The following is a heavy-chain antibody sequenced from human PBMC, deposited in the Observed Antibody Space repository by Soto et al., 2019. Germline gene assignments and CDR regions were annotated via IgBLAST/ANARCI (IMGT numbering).Heavy chain of an antibody. D-gene: IGHD5-18*01. CDR1: GFSFSNYW. CDR3: ATLNSFGSDY. J-gene: IGHJ4*02. CDR2: IYSDGSGT. Sequence: EVQLVESGGGLVQPGGSLRLSCAASGFSFSNYWMHRVRQAPGKGLVWVSRIYSDGSGTMYADSVKGRFTISRDNAKSTRDLQMNSLRAEDTAVYYCATLNSFGSDYWGRGTLVTVSS. V-gene: IGHV3-74*03.